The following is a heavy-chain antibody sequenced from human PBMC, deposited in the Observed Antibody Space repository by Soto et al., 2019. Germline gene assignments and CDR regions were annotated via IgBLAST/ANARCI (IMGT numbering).Heavy chain of an antibody. V-gene: IGHV3-13*01. Sequence: EVQLVESGGDLVQPGGSLRLSCAASGFTFSSYDFHWVRQATGKGLEWVSGIGTAGDTYYAGSVKGRFIMSRENAKNSLYLQMNRLRAGDTAVYYCTRGADGFDYWGQGTLVTVSS. J-gene: IGHJ4*02. CDR1: GFTFSSYD. CDR3: TRGADGFDY. CDR2: IGTAGDT. D-gene: IGHD3-16*01.